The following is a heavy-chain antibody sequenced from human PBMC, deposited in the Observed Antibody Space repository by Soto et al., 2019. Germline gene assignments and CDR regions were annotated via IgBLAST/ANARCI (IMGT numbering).Heavy chain of an antibody. CDR2: ISGSGGST. V-gene: IGHV3-23*01. CDR1: GFTFSSYA. CDR3: ARRAVAGYYYYGMDV. J-gene: IGHJ6*02. D-gene: IGHD6-19*01. Sequence: GGSLRLSCAASGFTFSSYAMSWVRQAPGKGLEWVSAISGSGGSTYYADSVKGRFTISRDNSKNTLYLQMNSLRAEDTAVYYCARRAVAGYYYYGMDVWGQGTTVTVSS.